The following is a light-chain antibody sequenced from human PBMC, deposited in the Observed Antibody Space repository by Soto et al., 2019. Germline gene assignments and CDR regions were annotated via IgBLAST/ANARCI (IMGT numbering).Light chain of an antibody. CDR3: CSYAGTYTFYV. CDR2: DVT. J-gene: IGLJ1*01. V-gene: IGLV2-11*01. CDR1: SSDVGGYDY. Sequence: SIFRTGTSSDVGGYDYVSWYQQHPGKAPKLMIYDVTKRPSGVPDRFSGSRSGNTASLTISGLQAEDDADYYCCSYAGTYTFYVFGTGTKVTVL.